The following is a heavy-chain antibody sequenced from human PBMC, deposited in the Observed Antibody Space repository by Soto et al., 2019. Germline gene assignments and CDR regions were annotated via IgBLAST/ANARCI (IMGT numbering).Heavy chain of an antibody. V-gene: IGHV5-51*01. CDR2: IFPADSDT. D-gene: IGHD2-21*01. Sequence: PGESLKISCQGSGYSFNTYWIGWVRQMPGKGLEWMGIIFPADSDTIYRPSFQGKVTISVDKSISTAYLQWSSLKASDTARYYCARNVYILSWGQGTLLTISS. CDR1: GYSFNTYW. J-gene: IGHJ5*02. CDR3: ARNVYILS.